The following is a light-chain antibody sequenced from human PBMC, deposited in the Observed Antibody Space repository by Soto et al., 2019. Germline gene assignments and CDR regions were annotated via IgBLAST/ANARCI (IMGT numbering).Light chain of an antibody. CDR3: AAWDDNMSGGHYI. CDR1: SSDVADYKY. Sequence: QSALTQPASVSGSPGQSITISCAGTSSDVADYKYVSWYQQHPGKAPKLMIYEVSNRPSGVSNRFSGSKSGNTASLTISGLQPEDEADYYCAAWDDNMSGGHYIFGTGTKLTVL. CDR2: EVS. J-gene: IGLJ1*01. V-gene: IGLV2-14*01.